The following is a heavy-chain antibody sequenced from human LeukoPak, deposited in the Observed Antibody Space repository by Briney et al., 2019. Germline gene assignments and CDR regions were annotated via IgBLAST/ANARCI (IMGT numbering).Heavy chain of an antibody. Sequence: SETLSLTCTVSGGSISRYYWSWIRQPPGKGLEWIGYIYYSGSTNYNPSLKSRVAISVDTSKNQFSLKLSSVTAADTAVYYCARHRDNSSGWPYFDYWGQGTLVTVSS. D-gene: IGHD6-19*01. V-gene: IGHV4-59*08. CDR2: IYYSGST. CDR3: ARHRDNSSGWPYFDY. J-gene: IGHJ4*02. CDR1: GGSISRYY.